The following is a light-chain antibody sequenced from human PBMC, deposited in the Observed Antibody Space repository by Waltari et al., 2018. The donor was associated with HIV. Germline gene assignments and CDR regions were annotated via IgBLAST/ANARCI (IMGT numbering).Light chain of an antibody. CDR3: HHYYNWRET. Sequence: EILITHSTATLSVSPGERPTLPCRASQSVNSNLAWYQQKPGQTPRLLIYGASTRATEIPARFSGSGSGTEFTLTISSLQAEDLAVYYCHHYYNWRETFGQGTKVEIK. V-gene: IGKV3-15*01. CDR2: GAS. J-gene: IGKJ1*01. CDR1: QSVNSN.